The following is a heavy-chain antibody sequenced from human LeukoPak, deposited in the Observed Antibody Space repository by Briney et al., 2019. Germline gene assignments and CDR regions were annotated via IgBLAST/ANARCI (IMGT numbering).Heavy chain of an antibody. Sequence: SETLSLTCTVSGGSISSSSYYWGWIRQPPGKGLEWIGSIYYSGGTYYNPSLKSRVTISVDTSKNQFSLKLSSVTAADTAVYYCARQGLLLYYYYKDVWGKGTTVTVSS. CDR3: ARQGLLLYYYYKDV. CDR1: GGSISSSSYY. CDR2: IYYSGGT. J-gene: IGHJ6*03. V-gene: IGHV4-39*01.